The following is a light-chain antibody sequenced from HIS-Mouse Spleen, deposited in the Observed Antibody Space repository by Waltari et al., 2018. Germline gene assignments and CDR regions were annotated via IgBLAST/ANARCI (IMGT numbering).Light chain of an antibody. Sequence: SYDLTKPPSVSVSPGQTARITCSGDALTKKYAYWYQQKSGQAPVLVIYEDSKRPSGIPERFSGSSSGTMATLTISGAQVEDEADYYCYSTDSSGNHRVFGGGTKLTVL. CDR3: YSTDSSGNHRV. CDR1: ALTKKY. J-gene: IGLJ2*01. CDR2: EDS. V-gene: IGLV3-10*01.